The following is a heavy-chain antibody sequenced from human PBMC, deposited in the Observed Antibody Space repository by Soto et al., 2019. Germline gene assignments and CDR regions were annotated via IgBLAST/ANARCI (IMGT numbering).Heavy chain of an antibody. J-gene: IGHJ4*02. D-gene: IGHD6-6*01. CDR3: ARAQPARPIDS. CDR2: IIPFANAP. Sequence: QVQLVQSGAEVKRPGSSVKVSCKLSGATFISSAMNWLRQAPGLGLEWMGGIIPFANAPSYASDFRGRLTIAADESTRTAYLELSNLTSDDAAVYYCARAQPARPIDSWGQGTLVAVSS. V-gene: IGHV1-69*01. CDR1: GATFISSA.